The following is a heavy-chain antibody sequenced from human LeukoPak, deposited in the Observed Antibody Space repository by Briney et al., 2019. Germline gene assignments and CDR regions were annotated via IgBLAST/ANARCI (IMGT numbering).Heavy chain of an antibody. CDR3: ARDYARPDY. V-gene: IGHV3-20*04. J-gene: IGHJ4*02. CDR1: GFTFEDYG. Sequence: PGGSLRLSCAASGFTFEDYGMSWVRQAPGKGLEWVSGITWNGGSIGYADSVKGRFTMSRDNAKNSLYLQMDSLKTEDTALYYCARDYARPDYRGQGTLVTVSS. D-gene: IGHD4-17*01. CDR2: ITWNGGSI.